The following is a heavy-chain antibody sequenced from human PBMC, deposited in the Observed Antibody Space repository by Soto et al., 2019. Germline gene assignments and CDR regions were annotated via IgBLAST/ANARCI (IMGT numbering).Heavy chain of an antibody. Sequence: GGSLRLSCVASGFTFSSYAMSWVRQAPGKGLEWVSAISGSGGSTYYADSVKGRFTISRDNSKNTLYLQMNSLRAEDTAVYYCAKAPNNWNDYFDYWGQGTLVTVSS. J-gene: IGHJ4*02. V-gene: IGHV3-23*01. CDR1: GFTFSSYA. D-gene: IGHD1-1*01. CDR2: ISGSGGST. CDR3: AKAPNNWNDYFDY.